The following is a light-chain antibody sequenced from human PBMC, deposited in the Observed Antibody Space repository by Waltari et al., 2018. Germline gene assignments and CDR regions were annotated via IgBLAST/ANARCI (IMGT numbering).Light chain of an antibody. V-gene: IGLV1-47*01. CDR3: AAWDDSLSGHVV. J-gene: IGLJ2*01. Sequence: QSVLTQPPSASGTPGQRVTISCSGSSPNLGSNYVYWYQQLPGTAPKLLIYRNNQRPSGVPDRFSGSKSGTSASLAISGLRSEDEADYYCAAWDDSLSGHVVFGGGTKLTVL. CDR2: RNN. CDR1: SPNLGSNY.